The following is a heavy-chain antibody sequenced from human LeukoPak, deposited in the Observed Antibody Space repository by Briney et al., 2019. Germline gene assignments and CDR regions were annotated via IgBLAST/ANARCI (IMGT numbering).Heavy chain of an antibody. D-gene: IGHD2-2*01. CDR1: GFTFSSHW. J-gene: IGHJ4*02. CDR2: INSDGRTT. CDR3: AIGYCTTTTCDGVDY. V-gene: IGHV3-74*01. Sequence: GGSLRLSCAASGFTFSSHWMHWVRQAPGMGLVWVSRINSDGRTTGYADSVEGRFTISGDNAKNTLYLQMNSLRVEDTAMYYCAIGYCTTTTCDGVDYWGQGTLVTVSS.